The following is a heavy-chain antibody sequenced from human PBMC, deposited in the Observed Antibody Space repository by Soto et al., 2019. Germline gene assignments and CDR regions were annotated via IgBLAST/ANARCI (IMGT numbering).Heavy chain of an antibody. Sequence: QVQLVQSGAEVKKPGSSVKVSCNASGGTFSSYTISWVRQAPGQGLEWMGRIIPILGIANYAQKFQGRVTITADKSTSTAYMELSSLISEDTAVDYCAGSSGHYYYGMDVWGQGTTVTVSS. J-gene: IGHJ6*02. D-gene: IGHD3-22*01. CDR3: AGSSGHYYYGMDV. CDR2: IIPILGIA. CDR1: GGTFSSYT. V-gene: IGHV1-69*02.